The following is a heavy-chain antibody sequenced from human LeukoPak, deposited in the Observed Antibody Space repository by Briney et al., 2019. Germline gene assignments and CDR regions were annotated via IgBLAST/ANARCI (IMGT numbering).Heavy chain of an antibody. CDR1: GYTFTGYY. V-gene: IGHV1-2*06. CDR2: INPNSGGT. D-gene: IGHD3-3*01. Sequence: ASVKVSCKASGYTFTGYYIHWVRQAPGQGLEWMGRINPNSGGTNYAQKFQGRVTMTRDTSISTAYMELSRLRSDDTAVYYCAVVFLEWLLPFDYWGQGTLVTVSS. CDR3: AVVFLEWLLPFDY. J-gene: IGHJ4*02.